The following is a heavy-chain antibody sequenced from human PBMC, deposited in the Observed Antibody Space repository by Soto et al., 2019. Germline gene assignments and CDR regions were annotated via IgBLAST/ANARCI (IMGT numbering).Heavy chain of an antibody. CDR3: ARTGYRSGWYPDYFDY. CDR2: IIPIFGTA. CDR1: GGTFSSYA. J-gene: IGHJ4*02. Sequence: SVKVSCKASGGTFSSYAISWVRQAPGQGLEWMGGIIPIFGTANYAQKFQGRVTITADESTSTAYMELSSLRSEDTAVYYCARTGYRSGWYPDYFDYWGQGTLVTVSS. D-gene: IGHD6-19*01. V-gene: IGHV1-69*13.